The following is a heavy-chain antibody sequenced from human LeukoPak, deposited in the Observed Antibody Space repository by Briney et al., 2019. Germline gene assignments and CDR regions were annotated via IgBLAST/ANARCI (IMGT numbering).Heavy chain of an antibody. CDR2: IKQDGSEK. CDR3: ARGGGTSYPFDY. Sequence: PGGSLRLSCAASGFTFSNYWMNWVRQAPGKGLEWVANIKQDGSEKYYVDSVKGRFTISRDNAKNSLYLQMNSLRAEDTAVYYCARGGGTSYPFDYWGQGTLVTVSS. J-gene: IGHJ4*02. D-gene: IGHD2-2*01. V-gene: IGHV3-7*01. CDR1: GFTFSNYW.